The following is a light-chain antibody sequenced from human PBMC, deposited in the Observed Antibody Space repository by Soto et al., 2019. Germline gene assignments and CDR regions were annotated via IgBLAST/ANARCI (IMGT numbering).Light chain of an antibody. CDR3: HRYDEYSWT. V-gene: IGKV1-5*01. CDR1: QSISSW. Sequence: DIQMTQSHSTLSASVGDRVTITCRASQSISSWLAWYQQKPGKAPRLLIFDASSLKSGAPSRFSDRGYGTEFTLTISRLQRDDVATYYGHRYDEYSWTFVQGTKVEI. J-gene: IGKJ1*01. CDR2: DAS.